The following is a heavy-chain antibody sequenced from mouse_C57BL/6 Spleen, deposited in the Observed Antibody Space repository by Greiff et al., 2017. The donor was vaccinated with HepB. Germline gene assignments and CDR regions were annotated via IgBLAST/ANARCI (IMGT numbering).Heavy chain of an antibody. CDR1: GYTFTSYW. J-gene: IGHJ4*01. CDR2: INPSSGNT. D-gene: IGHD1-1*01. Sequence: QVQLQQSGAELAKPGASVKLSCKASGYTFTSYWMHWVKQRPGQGLEWIGYINPSSGNTKYNQKFKDKATLTVDKSSSTAYMQMSSLTYVDSAVYYYARMSYYDGGSYEAMDYWGQGTSVTVSS. V-gene: IGHV1-7*01. CDR3: ARMSYYDGGSYEAMDY.